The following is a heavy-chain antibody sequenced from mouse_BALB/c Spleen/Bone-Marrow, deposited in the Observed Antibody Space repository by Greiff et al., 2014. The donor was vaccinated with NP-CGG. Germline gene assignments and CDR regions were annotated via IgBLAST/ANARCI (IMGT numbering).Heavy chain of an antibody. Sequence: VNLVESGAELARPGASVKMSCKASGYTFTSFTIHWVKQRPGQGLEWIGYINPSSGYTNYNQNFKDKATLTADKSASTAYMQLTSLTSEDSAVYYCARRDYGPFYALDYWGQGTSVTVSS. CDR3: ARRDYGPFYALDY. D-gene: IGHD1-2*01. CDR2: INPSSGYT. V-gene: IGHV1-4*01. J-gene: IGHJ4*01. CDR1: GYTFTSFT.